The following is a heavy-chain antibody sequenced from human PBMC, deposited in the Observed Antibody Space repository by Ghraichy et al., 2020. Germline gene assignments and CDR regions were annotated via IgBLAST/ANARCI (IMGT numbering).Heavy chain of an antibody. CDR1: GGSISSGGYY. Sequence: SETLSLTCIVSGGSISSGGYYWSWIRQHPGKGLEWIGYIYYSGSTYYNPSLKSRVTISVDTSKNQFSLKLSSVTAADTAVYYCARASVTSGIASNWFDPWGQGTLVTVSS. CDR3: ARASVTSGIASNWFDP. J-gene: IGHJ5*02. V-gene: IGHV4-31*03. CDR2: IYYSGST. D-gene: IGHD6-13*01.